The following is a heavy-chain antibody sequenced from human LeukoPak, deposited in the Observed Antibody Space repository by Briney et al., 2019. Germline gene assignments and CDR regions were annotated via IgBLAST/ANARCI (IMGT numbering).Heavy chain of an antibody. V-gene: IGHV1-8*01. CDR2: MNPNSGNT. J-gene: IGHJ6*02. CDR1: GYTFTSYD. Sequence: ASVKVSCKASGYTFTSYDINWVRQATGQGLEWMGWMNPNSGNTGYAQKFQGRVTMTRNTSISTAYMELSSLRSEDTAVYYCARSPPRIAAAGTRYYYYYGMDVWGQGTTVTVSS. CDR3: ARSPPRIAAAGTRYYYYYGMDV. D-gene: IGHD6-13*01.